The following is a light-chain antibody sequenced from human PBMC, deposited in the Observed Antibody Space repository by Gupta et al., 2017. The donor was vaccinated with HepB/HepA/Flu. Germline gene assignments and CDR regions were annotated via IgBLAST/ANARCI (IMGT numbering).Light chain of an antibody. J-gene: IGLJ2*01. CDR2: DVS. V-gene: IGLV2-14*01. CDR1: TNDVGGYNY. Sequence: QCALPHPAPVSGSPGQSITLPCTAHTNDVGGYNYDSCYQQPPGKAPKLLIYDVSNQPSGVSNRFSGSKSGNTASLTISGLQAEDEADYYCSSFTYTTTLVVFGGGTKVTVL. CDR3: SSFTYTTTLVV.